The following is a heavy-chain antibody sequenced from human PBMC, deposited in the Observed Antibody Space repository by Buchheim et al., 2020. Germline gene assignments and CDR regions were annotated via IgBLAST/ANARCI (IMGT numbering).Heavy chain of an antibody. J-gene: IGHJ4*02. CDR1: GFTFSGHW. CDR2: MKQDGGEI. D-gene: IGHD6-19*01. Sequence: EVQLVESGGDLVQPGGSLRLSCAASGFTFSGHWMNWVRQAPGKGLEWVANMKQDGGEIYYLDSVKGRFTISRDNAKNSLFLYMNSLRAEDTAVYYWARGGSGWRVDYFDYWGQGTL. V-gene: IGHV3-7*01. CDR3: ARGGSGWRVDYFDY.